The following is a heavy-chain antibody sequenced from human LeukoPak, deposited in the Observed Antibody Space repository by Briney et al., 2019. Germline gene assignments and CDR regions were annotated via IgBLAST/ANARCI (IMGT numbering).Heavy chain of an antibody. D-gene: IGHD6-13*01. Sequence: ASVKVSCKASGYTFTGYYMHWVRQAPGQGLEWMGWINPNSGGTNYAQKFQGWVTMTRDTSISTVYMELSRLRSDDTAVYYCARGPYSSSWYYFDYWGQGTLVTVSS. J-gene: IGHJ4*02. V-gene: IGHV1-2*04. CDR1: GYTFTGYY. CDR3: ARGPYSSSWYYFDY. CDR2: INPNSGGT.